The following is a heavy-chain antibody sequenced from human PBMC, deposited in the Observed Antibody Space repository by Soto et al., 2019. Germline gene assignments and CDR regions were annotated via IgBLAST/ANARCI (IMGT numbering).Heavy chain of an antibody. D-gene: IGHD6-13*01. CDR2: IYTSGST. Sequence: QVQLQESGPGLVKPSETLSLTCTVSGGSISSYYWSWIRQPAGKGLEWIGRIYTSGSTNYNPSLHGRVTMSVDTSKNQFSLKLSSLTAADTAVYYCARAHSSSWSYYYYGMDVWGQGTTVTVSS. CDR3: ARAHSSSWSYYYYGMDV. J-gene: IGHJ6*02. V-gene: IGHV4-4*07. CDR1: GGSISSYY.